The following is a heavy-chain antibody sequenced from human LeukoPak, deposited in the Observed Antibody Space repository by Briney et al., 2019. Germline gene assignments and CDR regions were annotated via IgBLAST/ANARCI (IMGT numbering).Heavy chain of an antibody. D-gene: IGHD1-26*01. CDR3: AKGGKWDVTPFDY. Sequence: GMSLRLSCAASGFTFSSYGMHWVRQAPGKGLEWVAIIWYDGSNKYYADSVKGRFTISRDNSKNALYLQMNSLRAEDTAVYYCAKGGKWDVTPFDYWGQGTLVTVSS. V-gene: IGHV3-33*06. CDR1: GFTFSSYG. CDR2: IWYDGSNK. J-gene: IGHJ4*02.